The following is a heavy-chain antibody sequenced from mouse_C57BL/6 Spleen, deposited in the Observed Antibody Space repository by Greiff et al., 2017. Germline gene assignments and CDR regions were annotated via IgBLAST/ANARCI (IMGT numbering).Heavy chain of an antibody. Sequence: VQLQQSGAELVRPGASVKLSCTASGFNIKDYYMHWVKQRPEQGLEWIGRIDPEDGDTEYAPKFQGKATMTADTSSNTAYLQLSSLTSEDTAVDYCTTNGNYNYYARDDWGQGTSVTVSS. J-gene: IGHJ4*01. V-gene: IGHV14-1*01. CDR2: IDPEDGDT. CDR3: TTNGNYNYYARDD. CDR1: GFNIKDYY. D-gene: IGHD2-1*01.